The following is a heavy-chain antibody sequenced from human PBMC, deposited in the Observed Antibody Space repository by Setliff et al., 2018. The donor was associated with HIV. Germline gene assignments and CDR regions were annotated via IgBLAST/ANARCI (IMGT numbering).Heavy chain of an antibody. CDR2: INHSGST. V-gene: IGHV4-34*01. CDR3: AAASSWAPLLDY. J-gene: IGHJ4*02. CDR1: GGSFSGYY. Sequence: PSETLSLTCAVYGGSFSGYYWSWIRQPPGKGLEWIGEINHSGSTNYNPSLKSRVTISVDTSMDQFSLKLNSVTAADTAVYYCAAASSWAPLLDYWGQGTLVTVSS. D-gene: IGHD6-13*01.